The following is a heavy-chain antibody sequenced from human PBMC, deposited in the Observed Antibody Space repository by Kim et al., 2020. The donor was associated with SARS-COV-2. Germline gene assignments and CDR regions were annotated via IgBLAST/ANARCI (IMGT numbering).Heavy chain of an antibody. J-gene: IGHJ6*02. CDR2: ISYDGSNK. Sequence: GGSLRLSCAASGFTFSSYGMHWVRQAPGKGLEWVAVISYDGSNKYYADSVKGRFTISRDNSKNTLYLQMNSLRAEDTAVYYCAISYSSSWYWPVFPTFYYYYGMDVWGQGTTVTVSS. D-gene: IGHD6-13*01. CDR3: AISYSSSWYWPVFPTFYYYYGMDV. V-gene: IGHV3-30*03. CDR1: GFTFSSYG.